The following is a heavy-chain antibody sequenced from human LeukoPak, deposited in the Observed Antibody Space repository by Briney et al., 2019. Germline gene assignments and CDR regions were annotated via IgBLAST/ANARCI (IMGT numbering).Heavy chain of an antibody. CDR1: GYTFTSYG. CDR3: ARMQKDKDYYYGMDV. J-gene: IGHJ6*04. Sequence: ASVKVSCKASGYTFTSYGISWVRQAPGQGLEWMGWISTYNGNTNYAQKLQGRVIMTTDTSTSTAYMELRSLRSDDTAVYYCARMQKDKDYYYGMDVWGKGTTVTVSP. V-gene: IGHV1-18*04. CDR2: ISTYNGNT.